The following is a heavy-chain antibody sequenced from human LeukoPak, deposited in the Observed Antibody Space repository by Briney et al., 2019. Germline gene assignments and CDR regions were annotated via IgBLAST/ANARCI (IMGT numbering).Heavy chain of an antibody. Sequence: GGSLRLSCDASGFSIKIYEINWVRQAPGKALEWVSYISSRGTTMYYADSVKGRFTVSRDNAENSVYLQMNSVKAEDTAVYYCARENVNGYHSFDFWGQGTLVAVSS. J-gene: IGHJ4*02. CDR2: ISSRGTTM. V-gene: IGHV3-48*03. D-gene: IGHD5-12*01. CDR3: ARENVNGYHSFDF. CDR1: GFSIKIYE.